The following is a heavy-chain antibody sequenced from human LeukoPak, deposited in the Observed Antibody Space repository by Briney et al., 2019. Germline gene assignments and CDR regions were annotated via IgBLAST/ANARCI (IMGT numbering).Heavy chain of an antibody. CDR2: IYYTDST. CDR1: GGSISSSSYY. CDR3: ARESAPVREYDAFDI. Sequence: PSETLSLTCTVSGGSISSSSYYWGWIRQPPGKGLEWIGNIYYTDSTEYNPSLKSRVTISVDTSKNQFSLKLTSMTAADTAVYYCARESAPVREYDAFDIWGQGTMVTVSS. D-gene: IGHD3-10*01. V-gene: IGHV4-39*07. J-gene: IGHJ3*02.